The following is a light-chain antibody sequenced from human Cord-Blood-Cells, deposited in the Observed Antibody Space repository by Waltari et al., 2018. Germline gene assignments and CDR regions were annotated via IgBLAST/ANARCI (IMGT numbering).Light chain of an antibody. J-gene: IGKJ3*01. CDR3: QQYGSSFT. CDR1: QSVSSSY. V-gene: IGKV3-20*01. CDR2: GAS. Sequence: IVLTRPPGTLSLSPGERATLSRRASQSVSSSYLAWYQQKPGQAPRLLIYGASSRATGIPDRFSGSGSGTDFTLTISRLEPEDFAVYYCQQYGSSFTFGPGTKVDIK.